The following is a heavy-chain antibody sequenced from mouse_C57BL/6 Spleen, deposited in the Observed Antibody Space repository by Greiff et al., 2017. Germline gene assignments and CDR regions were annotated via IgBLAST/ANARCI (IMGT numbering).Heavy chain of an antibody. CDR1: GYTFTSYW. CDR3: ARYVTTVPHAMDY. V-gene: IGHV1-53*01. Sequence: QVQLQQPGTELVKPGASVKLSCKASGYTFTSYWMHWVKQRPGQGLEWIGNINPSNGGTNSNEKFKSKATLTVDKSSSTAYMQLSSLTSEDSAVYYCARYVTTVPHAMDYWGQGTSVTVSS. J-gene: IGHJ4*01. D-gene: IGHD1-1*01. CDR2: INPSNGGT.